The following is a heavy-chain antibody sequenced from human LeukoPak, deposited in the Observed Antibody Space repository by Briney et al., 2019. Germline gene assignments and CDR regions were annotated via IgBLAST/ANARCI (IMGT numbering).Heavy chain of an antibody. CDR3: ARDPSIAAAGEFDY. CDR2: IYYSGST. D-gene: IGHD6-13*01. Sequence: SETLSLTCTVSGGSISSSSYYWGWIRQPPGKGLEWIGSIYYSGSTYYNPSLKSRVTISVDTSKNQISLKLSSVTAADTAVYYCARDPSIAAAGEFDYWGQGTLVTVSS. CDR1: GGSISSSSYY. J-gene: IGHJ4*02. V-gene: IGHV4-39*07.